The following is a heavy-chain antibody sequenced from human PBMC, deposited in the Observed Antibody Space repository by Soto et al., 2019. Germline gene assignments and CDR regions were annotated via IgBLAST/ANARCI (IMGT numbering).Heavy chain of an antibody. D-gene: IGHD6-13*01. CDR3: ARDRVAAAGTGYYYCGMDV. V-gene: IGHV1-69*01. CDR2: IIPIFGTA. J-gene: IGHJ6*02. Sequence: QVQLVQSGAEVKKPGSSVKVSCKASGGTFSSYAISWVRQAPGQGLEWMGGIIPIFGTANYAQKFQGRVTITADESTSTAYMELSSLRSEDTAVYYCARDRVAAAGTGYYYCGMDVWGQGTTVTVSS. CDR1: GGTFSSYA.